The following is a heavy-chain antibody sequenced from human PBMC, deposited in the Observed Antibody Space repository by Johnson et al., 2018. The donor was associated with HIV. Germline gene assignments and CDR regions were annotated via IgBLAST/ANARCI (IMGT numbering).Heavy chain of an antibody. D-gene: IGHD3-10*01. CDR3: ASFWATGAFDI. CDR2: INGDGRGI. J-gene: IGHJ3*02. V-gene: IGHV3-74*02. CDR1: GFTISSNY. Sequence: EVQLVESGGGLIQPGGSLRLSCAASGFTISSNYMSWVRQAPGMGLEWVSRINGDGRGITYADSVKGRFTISRDNAKNTLYLQMNSLRAEDTAVYYCASFWATGAFDIWGQGTMVTVSS.